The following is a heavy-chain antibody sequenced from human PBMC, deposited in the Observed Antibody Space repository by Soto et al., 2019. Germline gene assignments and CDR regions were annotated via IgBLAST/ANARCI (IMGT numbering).Heavy chain of an antibody. V-gene: IGHV2-5*02. D-gene: IGHD3-3*01. CDR3: AHRVLRTVFGFVTTTAIFFYF. Sequence: QITLNESGPTVVRPTETLTLTCRFSGFSLTTSGVGVGWIRQSPGKAPEWLALIYWDDDKRYSASLKSRLTIPKDTSKDQVVPTVSDLDPTDTATYYCAHRVLRTVFGFVTTTAIFFYFWGQGTPVALSS. CDR2: IYWDDDK. J-gene: IGHJ4*02. CDR1: GFSLTTSGVG.